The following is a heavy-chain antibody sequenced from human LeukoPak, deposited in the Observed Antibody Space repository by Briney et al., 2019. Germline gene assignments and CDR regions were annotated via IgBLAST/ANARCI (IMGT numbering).Heavy chain of an antibody. CDR2: IYNGVNT. Sequence: SETLSLTCTVSGASVSSASYWTWIRQPPGKGVEWIAHIYNGVNTNYNPSLKSRVTISADTSKNQFSLRLNSVTAADTAVYYCARSRAFNSGAFDPWGQGSLVTVSS. D-gene: IGHD1-26*01. CDR3: ARSRAFNSGAFDP. V-gene: IGHV4-61*01. CDR1: GASVSSASY. J-gene: IGHJ5*02.